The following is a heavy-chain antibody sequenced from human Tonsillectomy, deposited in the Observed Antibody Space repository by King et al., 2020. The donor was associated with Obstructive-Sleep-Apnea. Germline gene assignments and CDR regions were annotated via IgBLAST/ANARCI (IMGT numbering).Heavy chain of an antibody. CDR2: IYWDDDK. D-gene: IGHD6-13*01. CDR3: AHSRFGSSLWGMDV. Sequence: ITLKESGPTLVKPTQTLTLTCTFSGFSLSSSGVGVGWIRQPPGKALEWLALIYWDDDKRYSPSLKSRVTITKDTPKNQVVLTMTNMDPVDTATYYCAHSRFGSSLWGMDVWGQGTTVTVSS. V-gene: IGHV2-5*02. CDR1: GFSLSSSGVG. J-gene: IGHJ6*02.